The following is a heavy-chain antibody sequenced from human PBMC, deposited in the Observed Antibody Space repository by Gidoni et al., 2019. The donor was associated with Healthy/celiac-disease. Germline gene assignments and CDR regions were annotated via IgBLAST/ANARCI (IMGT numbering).Heavy chain of an antibody. Sequence: EVQLVESGGGLVQPGRSLRLSCAASGFTFDDYAMHWVRQAPGKGLEWVSGISWNSGSIGYADSVKGRFTSSRDNAKNSLYLQMNSRRAEDTVLYYCARRTPGFGEFSAWGQGTMVTVSS. V-gene: IGHV3-9*01. CDR3: ARRTPGFGEFSA. CDR1: GFTFDDYA. J-gene: IGHJ3*01. CDR2: ISWNSGSI. D-gene: IGHD3-10*01.